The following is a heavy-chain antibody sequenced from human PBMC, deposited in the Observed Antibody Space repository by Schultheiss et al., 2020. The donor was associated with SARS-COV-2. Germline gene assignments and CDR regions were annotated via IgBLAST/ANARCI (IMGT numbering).Heavy chain of an antibody. J-gene: IGHJ4*02. CDR3: ARDLAVTGTGLGY. CDR2: ISWDGGST. V-gene: IGHV3-43D*04. D-gene: IGHD6-19*01. Sequence: GGSLRLSCAASGFTFSSYAMSWVRQAPGKGLEWVSLISWDGGSTYYADSVKGRFTIFRDNSKNTLYLQMNSLRAEDTAVYYCARDLAVTGTGLGYWGQGTLVTVSS. CDR1: GFTFSSYA.